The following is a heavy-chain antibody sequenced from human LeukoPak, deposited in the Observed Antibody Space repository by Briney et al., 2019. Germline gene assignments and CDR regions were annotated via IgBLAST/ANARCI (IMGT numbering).Heavy chain of an antibody. Sequence: GGSLRPSCAASGFTFSDYYMSWIRQAPGKGLEWVSYISSSGSTIYYADSVKGRFTISRDNAKNSLYLQMNSLRAEDTAVYYCARGQWLPKYYFDCWGQGTLVTVSS. J-gene: IGHJ4*02. CDR1: GFTFSDYY. CDR3: ARGQWLPKYYFDC. CDR2: ISSSGSTI. V-gene: IGHV3-11*04. D-gene: IGHD6-19*01.